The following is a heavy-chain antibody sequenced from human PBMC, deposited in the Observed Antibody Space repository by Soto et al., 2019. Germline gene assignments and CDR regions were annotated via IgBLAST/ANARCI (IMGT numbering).Heavy chain of an antibody. CDR2: IYHRGNT. V-gene: IGHV4-4*02. CDR1: GGSVSTNNW. CDR3: ARSTTAGVASSGVRPFDY. D-gene: IGHD6-13*01. J-gene: IGHJ4*02. Sequence: SETLSLTCAVSGGSVSTNNWWNWVRQSPGKGLDWIGEIYHRGNTNYNPSLKSRVTISVDKSKNQFSLKLRSVTAADTAVYYCARSTTAGVASSGVRPFDYWGQGTPVTVSS.